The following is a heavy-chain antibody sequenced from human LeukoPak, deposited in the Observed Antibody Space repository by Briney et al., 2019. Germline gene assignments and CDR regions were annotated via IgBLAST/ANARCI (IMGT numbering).Heavy chain of an antibody. Sequence: GGSLRLSCAASAFTFSNFGMTWVRQARGKGLEWVSVISDSGGSTYYADSVKGRFTISRDNSKNTLYLQMNSLRAEDTAIYYCARDRPNYHESDGHYYKRDGDHWGQGTLVTVSS. D-gene: IGHD3-10*01. CDR3: ARDRPNYHESDGHYYKRDGDH. CDR1: AFTFSNFG. V-gene: IGHV3-23*01. J-gene: IGHJ5*02. CDR2: ISDSGGST.